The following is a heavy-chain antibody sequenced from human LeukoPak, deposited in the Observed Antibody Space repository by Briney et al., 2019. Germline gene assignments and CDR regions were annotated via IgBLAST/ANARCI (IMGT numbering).Heavy chain of an antibody. V-gene: IGHV4-38-2*02. CDR3: ARSSGGDTTFDY. CDR1: DGSISSYY. J-gene: IGHJ4*02. Sequence: SETLSLTCTVSDGSISSYYWGWIRQPPGKGLEWIGSIYHSGSTYYNPSLKSRVTISVDTSKNQFSLKLSSVTAADTAVYYCARSSGGDTTFDYWGQGTLVTVSS. D-gene: IGHD4-17*01. CDR2: IYHSGST.